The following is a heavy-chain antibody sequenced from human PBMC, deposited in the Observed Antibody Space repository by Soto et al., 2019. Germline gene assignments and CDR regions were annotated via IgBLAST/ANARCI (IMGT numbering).Heavy chain of an antibody. CDR2: IYYSGST. CDR1: GGSISSGDYY. D-gene: IGHD2-15*01. J-gene: IGHJ3*02. Sequence: PSETLSLTCTVSGGSISSGDYYWSWIRQPPGKGLEWIGYIYYSGSTYYNPSLKSRVTISVDTSKNQFSLKLSSVTAADTAVYYCARATTDCSGGSCYSFYAFDIWGQGTMVTVS. V-gene: IGHV4-30-4*01. CDR3: ARATTDCSGGSCYSFYAFDI.